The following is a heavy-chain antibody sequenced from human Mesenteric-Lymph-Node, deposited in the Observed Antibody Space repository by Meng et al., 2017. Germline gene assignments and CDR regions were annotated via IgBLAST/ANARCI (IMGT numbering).Heavy chain of an antibody. CDR2: INHSGST. CDR1: GGSFSGYY. D-gene: IGHD6-6*01. Sequence: GSLRLSCAVYGGSFSGYYWSWIRQPPGKGLEWIGEINHSGSTNCNPSLKSRVTISVDTSKNQFSLKLSSVTAADTAVYYCARDPMEYSSSSWGQGTLVTVSS. CDR3: ARDPMEYSSSS. V-gene: IGHV4-34*01. J-gene: IGHJ5*02.